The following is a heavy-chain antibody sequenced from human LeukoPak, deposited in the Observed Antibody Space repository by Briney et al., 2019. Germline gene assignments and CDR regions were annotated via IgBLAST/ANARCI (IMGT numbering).Heavy chain of an antibody. CDR2: IYPGDSDT. CDR1: GYSFSSYW. CDR3: ARQSSSSADNEY. Sequence: GESLKISCTGSGYSFSSYWIGWVRQMPGKGLEWMGIIYPGDSDTRYTPSFQGQVTISADKSISTAYLQWSSLKASDTAMYYCARQSSSSADNEYWGQGTLVTVPS. J-gene: IGHJ4*02. D-gene: IGHD6-6*01. V-gene: IGHV5-51*01.